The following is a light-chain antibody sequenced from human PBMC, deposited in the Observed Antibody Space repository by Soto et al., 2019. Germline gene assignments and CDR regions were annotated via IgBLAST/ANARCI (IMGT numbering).Light chain of an antibody. J-gene: IGKJ5*01. CDR1: QSLLHSNRNNY. Sequence: DIVMTQSPLSLPVTPGEPASISCRSSQSLLHSNRNNYLDWYLQKPGQSPQVLIYLGSNRTSGVPDRFSGSGSGTDFTLKISRVEAEDVGIYYCMQALQTPITFGQGTRLEIK. V-gene: IGKV2-28*01. CDR3: MQALQTPIT. CDR2: LGS.